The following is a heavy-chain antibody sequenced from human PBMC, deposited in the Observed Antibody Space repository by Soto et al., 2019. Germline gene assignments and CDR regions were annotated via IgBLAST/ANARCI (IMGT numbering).Heavy chain of an antibody. D-gene: IGHD2-2*01. CDR2: ISGSGGST. Sequence: GGSLRLSCAASGFTFSSYAMSWVRQAPGKGLEWVSGISGSGGSTYNADSVKGRFTISRDNSKNTLYLQMNSLRAEDTAVYYCAKDRGGCSSTSCPPRLFDYWGQGT. CDR1: GFTFSSYA. CDR3: AKDRGGCSSTSCPPRLFDY. J-gene: IGHJ4*02. V-gene: IGHV3-23*01.